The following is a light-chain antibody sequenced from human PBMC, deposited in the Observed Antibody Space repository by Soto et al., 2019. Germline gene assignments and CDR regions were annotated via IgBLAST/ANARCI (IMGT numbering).Light chain of an antibody. CDR2: AAS. V-gene: IGKV1-39*01. CDR1: QSITRF. J-gene: IGKJ5*01. Sequence: IQMTQSPSSLSASVGDRVTITCQASQSITRFLNWYQQKPGKAPKLLIYAASSLQSGVPSRFSGSGSGTDFTLTISSLQPEDFATYYCQQNYSPPPITFGQGTRLEIK. CDR3: QQNYSPPPIT.